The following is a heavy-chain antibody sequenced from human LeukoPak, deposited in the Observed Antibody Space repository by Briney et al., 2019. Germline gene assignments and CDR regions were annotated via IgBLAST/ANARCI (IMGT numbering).Heavy chain of an antibody. Sequence: GGSLRLSCAASGFTLSSYSMNWVRQAPGKGLEWVSSISSSSSYIYYADSVKGRFTISRDNAKNSLYLQMNSLRAEDTAVYYCAREVEFRSCSSYDYWGQGTLVTVSS. CDR1: GFTLSSYS. D-gene: IGHD6-6*01. CDR2: ISSSSSYI. J-gene: IGHJ4*02. CDR3: AREVEFRSCSSYDY. V-gene: IGHV3-21*01.